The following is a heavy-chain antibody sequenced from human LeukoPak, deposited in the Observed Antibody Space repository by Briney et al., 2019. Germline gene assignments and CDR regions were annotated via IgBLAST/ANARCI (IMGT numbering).Heavy chain of an antibody. CDR2: IRSRLYGGTA. D-gene: IGHD4/OR15-4a*01. Sequence: PGGSLRLSCAASGFTFTEYAMHWVRQAPGQGLEWVGLIRSRLYGGTAEYGASVKGRFTVSRDDSQGIAYLQMNSLKTDDTAVYYCSRGMTESGAKYYSDHWGQGTLVTVSS. V-gene: IGHV3-49*04. J-gene: IGHJ4*02. CDR3: SRGMTESGAKYYSDH. CDR1: GFTFTEYA.